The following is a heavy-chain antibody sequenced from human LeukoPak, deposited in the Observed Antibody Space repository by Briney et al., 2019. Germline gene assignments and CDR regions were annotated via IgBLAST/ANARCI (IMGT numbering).Heavy chain of an antibody. Sequence: SETLSLTCAVSGGSFSGYYWTWIRQPPGKGLEWIGEINHSGSANYNLSLMSRVTISLDTSKNHFSLNLSSVTAADTAVYYCARGQGTVTTHWGQGTLVTVSS. CDR2: INHSGSA. CDR1: GGSFSGYY. CDR3: ARGQGTVTTH. D-gene: IGHD4-11*01. V-gene: IGHV4-34*01. J-gene: IGHJ4*02.